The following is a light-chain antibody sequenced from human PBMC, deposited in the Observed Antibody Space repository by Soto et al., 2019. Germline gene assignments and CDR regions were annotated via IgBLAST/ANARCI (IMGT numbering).Light chain of an antibody. V-gene: IGKV3D-11*02. J-gene: IGKJ4*01. CDR2: DAS. Sequence: TVLTQSPATLSLSPGEGATLSCRASQSLSRYLAWYQQKPGQAPSLLIYDASNRATGIPARFSGSGSGTDFTLTISSLEPEDFAVYYCQQRTNWQSTFGGGTKVDIK. CDR1: QSLSRY. CDR3: QQRTNWQST.